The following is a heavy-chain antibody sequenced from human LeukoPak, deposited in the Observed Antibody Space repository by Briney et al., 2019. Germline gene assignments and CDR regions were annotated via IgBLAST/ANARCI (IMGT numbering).Heavy chain of an antibody. V-gene: IGHV3-53*01. CDR2: IYSGGST. D-gene: IGHD3-22*01. J-gene: IGHJ2*01. CDR1: GFTVSSNY. CDR3: ARDRDRGYLYFDL. Sequence: AGGSLRLSCAASGFTVSSNYMSWVRQAPGQGLEWVSVIYSGGSTYYADSVKGRFTISRDNSKNTLYLQMNSLRAEDTAVYYCARDRDRGYLYFDLWGRGTLVTVSS.